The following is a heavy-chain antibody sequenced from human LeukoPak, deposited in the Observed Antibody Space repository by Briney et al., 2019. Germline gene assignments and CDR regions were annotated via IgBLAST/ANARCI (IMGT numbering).Heavy chain of an antibody. CDR2: INTDGSST. CDR1: GFTFSSYW. J-gene: IGHJ4*02. D-gene: IGHD1-26*01. Sequence: GGSLRLSCAASGFTFSSYWMHWVRQAPGKGLVWVSRINTDGSSTSYADSVKGRFTISRDNAKNTLYLQMNSLRAEDTAVYYCARDSGQGEWELPMVVDYWGQGALVTVSS. V-gene: IGHV3-74*01. CDR3: ARDSGQGEWELPMVVDY.